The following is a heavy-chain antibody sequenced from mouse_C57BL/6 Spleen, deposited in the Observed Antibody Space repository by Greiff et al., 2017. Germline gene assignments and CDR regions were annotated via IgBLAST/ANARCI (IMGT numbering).Heavy chain of an antibody. Sequence: VQLQQSGPELVKPGASVKISCKASGYTFTDYYVNWVKQSHGKSLEWIGDINPNNGGTSYNQKFKGKATLTVDKSSSTAYMELRSLTSEDSAVYYCAMYDSNYPWFAYWGQGTLVTVSA. CDR2: INPNNGGT. CDR3: AMYDSNYPWFAY. V-gene: IGHV1-26*01. D-gene: IGHD2-5*01. CDR1: GYTFTDYY. J-gene: IGHJ3*01.